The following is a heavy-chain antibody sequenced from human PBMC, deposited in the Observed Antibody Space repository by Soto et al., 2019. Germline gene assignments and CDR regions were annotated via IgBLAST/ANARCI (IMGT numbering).Heavy chain of an antibody. V-gene: IGHV3-33*01. D-gene: IGHD3-10*01. CDR3: ARGGGWGDY. Sequence: QVQLVESGGGVVQPGRSLRLSCAASGFTFSSYGMHWVRQAPGKGLGWVAVIWYDGSNKYYADSVKGRFTISRDNSKNTLYLQRNSLRAEDTAVYYCARGGGWGDYRGQGTLVTVSS. CDR2: IWYDGSNK. CDR1: GFTFSSYG. J-gene: IGHJ4*02.